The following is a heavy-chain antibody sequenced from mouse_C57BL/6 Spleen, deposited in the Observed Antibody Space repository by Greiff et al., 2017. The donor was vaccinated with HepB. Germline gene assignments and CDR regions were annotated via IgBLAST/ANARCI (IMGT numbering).Heavy chain of an antibody. D-gene: IGHD1-1*01. CDR2: IRNKANNHAT. J-gene: IGHJ2*01. CDR3: ARWYYGGRLDYFDY. Sequence: EVKLVESGGGLVQPGGSMKLSCAASGFTFSDAWMDWVRQSPEKGLEWVAEIRNKANNHATYYAESVKGRFTISRDDSKISVYLQMNSLRAEDTGIYYCARWYYGGRLDYFDYWGQGTTLTVSS. CDR1: GFTFSDAW. V-gene: IGHV6-6*01.